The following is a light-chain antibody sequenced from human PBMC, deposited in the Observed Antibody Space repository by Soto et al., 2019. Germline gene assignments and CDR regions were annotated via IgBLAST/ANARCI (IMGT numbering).Light chain of an antibody. CDR2: AAS. Sequence: DIQMTQSPSSLSASVGDRVTITCRASQSISSYLNWYQQKPGKAPKLLIYAASSLQSGVQSRFSGRGSGTDFTLTISSLQPEDFATYYCQQSYSTLRTFGQGTKVEIK. CDR1: QSISSY. CDR3: QQSYSTLRT. V-gene: IGKV1-39*01. J-gene: IGKJ1*01.